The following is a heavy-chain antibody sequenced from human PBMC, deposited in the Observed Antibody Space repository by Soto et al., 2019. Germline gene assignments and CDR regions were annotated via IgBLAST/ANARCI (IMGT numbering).Heavy chain of an antibody. CDR2: IYPGDSDT. CDR1: GYSFTSYW. D-gene: IGHD3-3*01. V-gene: IGHV5-51*01. J-gene: IGHJ3*02. Sequence: LGESLKISCKGSGYSFTSYWIGWVRQMPGKGLEWMGIIYPGDSDTRYSPSFQGQVTISADKSISTAYLQWSSLKASDTAMYYCARHFYRGVRHYDCWTPYIWGQGTMVTVSS. CDR3: ARHFYRGVRHYDCWTPYI.